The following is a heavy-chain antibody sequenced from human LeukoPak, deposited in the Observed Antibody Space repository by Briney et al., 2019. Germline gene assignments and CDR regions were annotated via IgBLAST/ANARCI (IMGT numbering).Heavy chain of an antibody. V-gene: IGHV3-30-3*01. Sequence: LRLSCAASGFTFSSYAMHWVRQAPGKGLEWVAVISYDGSNKYYADSVKGRFTISRDNSKNTLYLQMNSLRAEDTAVYYCARDGSSSPCGYWGQGTLVTVPS. CDR1: GFTFSSYA. J-gene: IGHJ4*02. D-gene: IGHD6-6*01. CDR2: ISYDGSNK. CDR3: ARDGSSSPCGY.